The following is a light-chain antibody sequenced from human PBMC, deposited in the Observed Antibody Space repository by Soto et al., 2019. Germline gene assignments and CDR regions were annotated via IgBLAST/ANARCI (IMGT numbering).Light chain of an antibody. J-gene: IGKJ2*01. CDR3: QQHGSSSYT. CDR1: QSVSSNY. CDR2: GAS. Sequence: DIVLTQSPDTLSLSPGERATLSCRASQSVSSNYLAWYQQKPGQAPRLLIYGASTRATGIPDRFSGSGSGTDFTLTISRLEPEDFAVYYCQQHGSSSYTFGQGTRLEIK. V-gene: IGKV3-20*01.